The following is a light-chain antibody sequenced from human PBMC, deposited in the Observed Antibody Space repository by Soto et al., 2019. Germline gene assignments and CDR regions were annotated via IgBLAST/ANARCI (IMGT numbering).Light chain of an antibody. V-gene: IGKV1-5*03. CDR1: QDISNL. Sequence: DIQMTQSPSSLSASVGDRVTITCQATQDISNLLNWYQQKPGKAPKLLIYKASTLKSGVPSRFSGSGSGTEFTLTISSLQPDDFATYYCQHYNSYSEAFGQGTKVDIK. CDR2: KAS. CDR3: QHYNSYSEA. J-gene: IGKJ1*01.